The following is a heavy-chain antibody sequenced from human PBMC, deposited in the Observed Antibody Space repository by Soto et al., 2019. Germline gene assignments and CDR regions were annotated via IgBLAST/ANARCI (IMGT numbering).Heavy chain of an antibody. V-gene: IGHV1-69*13. CDR2: IIPVFGTP. CDR3: ASPGYDSSAYFPNDH. D-gene: IGHD3-22*01. CDR1: GGIFSNFV. J-gene: IGHJ4*02. Sequence: SVKVSCKASGGIFSNFVITWVRQAPGHGLEWMGQIIPVFGTPNYAQMFQGRVTITADESTSTAYMELSSLRSDDTAVYYCASPGYDSSAYFPNDHWGQGTLVTVSS.